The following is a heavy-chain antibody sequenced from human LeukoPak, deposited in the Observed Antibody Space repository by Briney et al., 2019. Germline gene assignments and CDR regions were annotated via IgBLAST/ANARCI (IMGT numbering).Heavy chain of an antibody. CDR1: GGSISSSSYY. V-gene: IGHV4-39*01. J-gene: IGHJ4*02. D-gene: IGHD4-23*01. Sequence: KPSETLSLTCTLSGGSISSSSYYGGWIRQPPGKWLEWVGSIYYGGSTYYNPSLKGRVTISVDTSKKQFSLRLSSVTAADMGVTFCARLDYYGGNGVIDYWGQGTLVTVSS. CDR2: IYYGGST. CDR3: ARLDYYGGNGVIDY.